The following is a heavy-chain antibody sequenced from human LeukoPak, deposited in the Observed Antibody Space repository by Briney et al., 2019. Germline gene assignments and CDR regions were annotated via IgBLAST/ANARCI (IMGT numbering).Heavy chain of an antibody. CDR3: ATNYYGSGSYYNGDWFDP. D-gene: IGHD3-10*01. CDR2: IWYDGSNK. CDR1: GFTFSSYA. Sequence: GGSLRLSCAASGFTFSSYATHWVRQAPGKGLEWVAVIWYDGSNKYYADSVKGRFTISRDNSKNTLYLQMNSLRAEDTAVYYCATNYYGSGSYYNGDWFDPWGQGTLVTVSS. V-gene: IGHV3-33*01. J-gene: IGHJ5*02.